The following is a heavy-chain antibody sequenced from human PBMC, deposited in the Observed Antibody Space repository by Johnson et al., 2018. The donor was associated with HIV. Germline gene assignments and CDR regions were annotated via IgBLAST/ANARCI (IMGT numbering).Heavy chain of an antibody. D-gene: IGHD3-22*01. J-gene: IGHJ3*02. Sequence: VQLVESGGGVVQPGRSLRLSCAASGFTFSTYAMHWVRQAPGKGLEWVAVISYDGSDKYYADSVKGRFTISRDNSKNTLYLQMNSLRAEDTAVYYCARDLYYDSSGYSYAFDIWGQGTMVTVSS. CDR1: GFTFSTYA. CDR3: ARDLYYDSSGYSYAFDI. CDR2: ISYDGSDK. V-gene: IGHV3-30*04.